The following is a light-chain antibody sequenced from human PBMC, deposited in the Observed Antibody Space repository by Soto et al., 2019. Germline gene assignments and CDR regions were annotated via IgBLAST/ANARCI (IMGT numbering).Light chain of an antibody. Sequence: QSVLTQPPSVSGAPGQRVTLSCTGNSSNLGAGYDVHWYQQLPGAAPKLVIFGNRNRPSGVPDRFSGSKSGNTASLTISGLQAEDEADYYCCSYAGSNTLIGGGTQLTVL. V-gene: IGLV1-40*01. CDR3: CSYAGSNTL. J-gene: IGLJ2*01. CDR1: SSNLGAGYD. CDR2: GNR.